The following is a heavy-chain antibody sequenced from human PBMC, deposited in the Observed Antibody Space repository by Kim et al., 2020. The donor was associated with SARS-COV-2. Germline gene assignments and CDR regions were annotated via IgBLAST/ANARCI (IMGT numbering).Heavy chain of an antibody. CDR3: ARGSEWLRDICYYYYYG. CDR1: GFTFSSYG. CDR2: IWYDGSNK. J-gene: IGHJ6*01. Sequence: GGSLRLSCAASGFTFSSYGMHWVRQAPGKGMEWVAVIWYDGSNKYYADSVKGRFTISRDNSKNTLYLQMNSLRAEDTAVYYCARGSEWLRDICYYYYYG. D-gene: IGHD5-12*01. V-gene: IGHV3-33*01.